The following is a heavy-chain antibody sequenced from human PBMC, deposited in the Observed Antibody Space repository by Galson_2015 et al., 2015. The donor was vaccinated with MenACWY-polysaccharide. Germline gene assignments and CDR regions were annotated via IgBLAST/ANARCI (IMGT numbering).Heavy chain of an antibody. CDR2: LSPTTGNT. D-gene: IGHD3-10*01. V-gene: IGHV3-23*01. Sequence: SLRLSCAGSGLTFGSCGMGWVRQAPGKGLAWVSGLSPTTGNTYYADSVRGRFTISRDNSKNTLYLQMDSLRAEDTALYYCAKGAAHYGSGNYYDYWGQGTQVTVSS. CDR1: GLTFGSCG. J-gene: IGHJ4*02. CDR3: AKGAAHYGSGNYYDY.